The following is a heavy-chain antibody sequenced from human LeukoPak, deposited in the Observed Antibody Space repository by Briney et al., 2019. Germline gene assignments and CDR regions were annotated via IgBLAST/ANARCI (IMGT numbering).Heavy chain of an antibody. CDR3: AKDLVTGGLDY. CDR1: GFTFSSYS. V-gene: IGHV3-48*01. D-gene: IGHD3-10*01. J-gene: IGHJ4*02. CDR2: ISSSSSTT. Sequence: GGSLRLSCAASGFTFSSYSMNWVRQAPGKGLEWVSYISSSSSTTYYADSVKGRFTISRANSENTLYVQMNSLRAEDTAVYYCAKDLVTGGLDYWGQGTLVTVSS.